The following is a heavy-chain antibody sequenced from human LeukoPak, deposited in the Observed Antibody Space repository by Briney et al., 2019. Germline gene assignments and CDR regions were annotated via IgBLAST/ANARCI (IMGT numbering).Heavy chain of an antibody. CDR3: ARIALFFGVVVAASSGFGY. D-gene: IGHD2-15*01. Sequence: ASVKVSCKASGYTFTSYGISWVRQAPGQGLEWMGWISAYNGNTNYAQKLQGRVTMTTHTSTSTAYMELRSLRSDDTAVYYCARIALFFGVVVAASSGFGYWGQGTLSPSPQ. J-gene: IGHJ4*02. V-gene: IGHV1-18*01. CDR1: GYTFTSYG. CDR2: ISAYNGNT.